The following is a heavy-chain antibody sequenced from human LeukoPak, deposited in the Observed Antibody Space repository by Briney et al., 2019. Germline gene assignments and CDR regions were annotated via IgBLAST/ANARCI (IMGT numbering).Heavy chain of an antibody. V-gene: IGHV3-33*05. Sequence: GXTFXXXGMHWXXXXPGXXXXXXAVXXXDGSNKYYADSVKGRFTISRDNAKNSLYLQMNSLRAEDTAVYYCARDEQRSDISRPAKNFDYWGQGTLVTVSS. J-gene: IGHJ4*02. CDR3: ARDEQRSDISRPAKNFDY. CDR2: XXXDGSNK. D-gene: IGHD6-25*01. CDR1: GXTFXXXG.